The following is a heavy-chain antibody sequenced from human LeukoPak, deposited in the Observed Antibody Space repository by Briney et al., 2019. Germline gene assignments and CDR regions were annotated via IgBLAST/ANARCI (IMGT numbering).Heavy chain of an antibody. V-gene: IGHV3-7*01. CDR1: GFIFSSYW. D-gene: IGHD6-19*01. Sequence: GGSLRLSCAASGFIFSSYWMSWVRQAPGKGLEWVANIKQDGSEKYYVDSVKGRFTISRDNAKNSLYLQMNSLRAEDTAVYYCARDRGYSSFDYWGQGTLVTVSS. CDR3: ARDRGYSSFDY. J-gene: IGHJ4*02. CDR2: IKQDGSEK.